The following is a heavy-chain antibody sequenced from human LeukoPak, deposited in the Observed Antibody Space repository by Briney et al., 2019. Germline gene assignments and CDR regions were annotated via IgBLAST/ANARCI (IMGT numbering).Heavy chain of an antibody. V-gene: IGHV4-34*01. CDR1: GGSISSYY. CDR2: INHSGST. J-gene: IGHJ4*02. CDR3: ARADYDYVWGSYRLFDY. D-gene: IGHD3-16*02. Sequence: SETLSLTCTVSGGSISSYYWSWIRQPPGKGLEWIGEINHSGSTNYNPSLKSRVTISVDTSKNQFSLKLSSVTAADTAVYYCARADYDYVWGSYRLFDYWGQGTLVTVSS.